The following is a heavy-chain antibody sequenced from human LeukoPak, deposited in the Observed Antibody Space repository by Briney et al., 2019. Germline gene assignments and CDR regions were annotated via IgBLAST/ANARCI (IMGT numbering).Heavy chain of an antibody. CDR1: GYSFTSYW. D-gene: IGHD6-13*01. CDR2: IYPGDSDT. J-gene: IGHJ5*02. V-gene: IGHV5-51*01. CDR3: ARTIAAAGTYNWFDP. Sequence: GESLKISCKGSGYSFTSYWIGWVRQMPGKGLEWMGIIYPGDSDTRYSPSFQGQVTISADKSISTAYLQWSSLKASDTAMYYCARTIAAAGTYNWFDPWGQGTLVTVSS.